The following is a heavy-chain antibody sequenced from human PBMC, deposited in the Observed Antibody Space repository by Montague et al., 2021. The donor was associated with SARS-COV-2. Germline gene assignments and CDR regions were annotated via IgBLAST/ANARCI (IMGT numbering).Heavy chain of an antibody. CDR3: ARGGTYHYSMDV. CDR1: DGSISSPNW. D-gene: IGHD3-16*01. CDR2: IYYTGNT. V-gene: IGHV4-4*02. J-gene: IGHJ6*02. Sequence: SVTLSLTCAVSDGSISSPNWWNWVRQPPGKGLEWIGEIYYTGNTNYNPSLKSRVTIFIDKSKNHFSLQLSSVTAADTAVYYCARGGTYHYSMDVWGQGTTVAVSS.